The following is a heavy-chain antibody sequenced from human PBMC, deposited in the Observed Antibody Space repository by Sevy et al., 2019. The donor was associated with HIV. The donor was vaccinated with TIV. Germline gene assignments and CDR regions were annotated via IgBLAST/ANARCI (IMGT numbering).Heavy chain of an antibody. CDR3: ARDPIAVAPYFDN. V-gene: IGHV4-59*01. D-gene: IGHD6-19*01. Sequence: SETLSLTCSVSGGSISSYYCSWIRQSPGKGLEWIGYVYYSGNTNYNPSLKSRVTITIETSKNQFSLKLRSVTAADTAGYYCARDPIAVAPYFDNWGQGTLVTVSS. J-gene: IGHJ4*02. CDR2: VYYSGNT. CDR1: GGSISSYY.